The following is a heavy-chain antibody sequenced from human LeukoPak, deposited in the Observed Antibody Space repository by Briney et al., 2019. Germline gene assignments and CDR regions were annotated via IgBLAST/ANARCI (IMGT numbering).Heavy chain of an antibody. V-gene: IGHV1-2*02. D-gene: IGHD3-3*01. CDR3: ARDPHDYDFWSGYYRNWFDP. CDR1: GYTFTGYY. CDR2: INPNSGGT. J-gene: IGHJ5*02. Sequence: ASVKVSCKASGYTFTGYYMHWVRQAPGQGLEWMGWINPNSGGTNYAQKFQGRVTMTRDTSISTAYMELSRLRSDDTAVYYCARDPHDYDFWSGYYRNWFDPWGQGTLVTVSS.